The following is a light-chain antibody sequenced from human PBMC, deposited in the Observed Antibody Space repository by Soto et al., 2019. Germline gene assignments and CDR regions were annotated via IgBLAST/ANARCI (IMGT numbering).Light chain of an antibody. J-gene: IGLJ2*01. CDR1: SSDVGGYNY. CDR3: SLYTSSSTRLVV. CDR2: DVS. Sequence: QSALTQPASVSGSPGQSITISCTGTSSDVGGYNYVSWYQQHPGKASKLMIYDVSNRPSGVSNRFSDSKSGNTASLTISGLQAEDEADHYCSLYTSSSTRLVVFGGGTKLTVL. V-gene: IGLV2-14*01.